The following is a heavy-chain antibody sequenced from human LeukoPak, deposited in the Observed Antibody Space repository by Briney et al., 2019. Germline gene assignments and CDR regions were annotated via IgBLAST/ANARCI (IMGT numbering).Heavy chain of an antibody. CDR1: GFTFSSYW. D-gene: IGHD1-26*01. CDR3: AREGATNPLDS. Sequence: GGSLRLSCAASGFTFSSYWMHWVRQAPGKGLVWVSRINSDGSDTNYADSVKVRFTISRDNAKNTLYLQMNSLRAEDTAVYYCAREGATNPLDSWGQGTLVTVSS. J-gene: IGHJ4*02. V-gene: IGHV3-74*01. CDR2: INSDGSDT.